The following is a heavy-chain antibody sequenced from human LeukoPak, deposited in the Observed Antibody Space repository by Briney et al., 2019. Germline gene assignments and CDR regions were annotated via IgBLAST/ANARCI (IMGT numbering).Heavy chain of an antibody. D-gene: IGHD3-22*01. CDR3: ARVPYYDSSPPI. CDR2: INHSGST. V-gene: IGHV4-34*01. CDR1: GGSFSGYY. Sequence: SETLSLXCVVYGGSFSGYYWSWIRQPPGKGLEWIGEINHSGSTNYNPSLKSRVTISVDTSKNQFSLKLSSVTAADTAVYYCARVPYYDSSPPIWGQGTMVTVSS. J-gene: IGHJ3*02.